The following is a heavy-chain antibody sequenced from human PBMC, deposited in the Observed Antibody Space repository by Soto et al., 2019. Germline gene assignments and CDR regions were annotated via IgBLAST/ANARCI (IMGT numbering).Heavy chain of an antibody. J-gene: IGHJ4*02. D-gene: IGHD3-10*01. CDR1: GYTFTSYG. Sequence: RASVKVSCKASGYTFTSYGISWVRQAPGQGLEWMGWISAYNGNTNYAQKLQGRVTMTTDTSTSTAYMELRSLRSDDTAVYYCARVNYYGSGSYLAYWGQGTLVNVSS. V-gene: IGHV1-18*01. CDR3: ARVNYYGSGSYLAY. CDR2: ISAYNGNT.